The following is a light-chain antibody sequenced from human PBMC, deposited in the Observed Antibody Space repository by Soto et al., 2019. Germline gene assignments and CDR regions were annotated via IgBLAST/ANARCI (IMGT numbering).Light chain of an antibody. CDR2: AAS. CDR3: QHYNCYSEA. V-gene: IGKV1-39*01. J-gene: IGKJ1*01. Sequence: IQMPPSPSSLSASVGDRVTITCRASQSISSYLNWYQQKPGKAPKLLIYAASSLQSGVPSRFSGSGSGTEFTLTISSLQPDDFATYYCQHYNCYSEAVGQGTKVDIK. CDR1: QSISSY.